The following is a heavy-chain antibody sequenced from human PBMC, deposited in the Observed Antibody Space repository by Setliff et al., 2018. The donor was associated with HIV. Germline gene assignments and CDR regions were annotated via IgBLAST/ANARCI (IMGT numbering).Heavy chain of an antibody. Sequence: SETLSLTCTVSGDSLSRRSNPWGWIRQPPGKGLEWIGNTYYSGSTYYNPSLKSRVTISVDTSKNQFSLKMTSVTAADTAVYYWARDPHYYESSGHYSWFYFDFWGQGTLVTVSA. J-gene: IGHJ4*02. D-gene: IGHD3-22*01. CDR3: ARDPHYYESSGHYSWFYFDF. CDR2: TYYSGST. V-gene: IGHV4-39*07. CDR1: GDSLSRRSNP.